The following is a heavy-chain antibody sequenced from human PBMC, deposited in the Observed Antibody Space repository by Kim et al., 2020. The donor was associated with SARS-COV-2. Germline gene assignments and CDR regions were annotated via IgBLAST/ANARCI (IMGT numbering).Heavy chain of an antibody. V-gene: IGHV3-33*01. Sequence: LSLTCAASGFTFSGYGMHWVRQAPGKGLEWVAVIWYDGNNKYYADSVKGRFTISRDNSKNTLYLQMNSLRAEDTAVYYCARDRNTYYYDSSGYYYDDAFDIWGQGTMVTVSS. CDR1: GFTFSGYG. CDR3: ARDRNTYYYDSSGYYYDDAFDI. J-gene: IGHJ3*02. CDR2: IWYDGNNK. D-gene: IGHD3-22*01.